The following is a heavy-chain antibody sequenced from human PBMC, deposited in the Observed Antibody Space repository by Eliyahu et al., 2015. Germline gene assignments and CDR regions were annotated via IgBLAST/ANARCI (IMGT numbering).Heavy chain of an antibody. CDR2: IWYDGSNK. V-gene: IGHV3-33*01. Sequence: QVQLVESGGGXVQPGRSLRLSXAASGFXFSSYGMHXVRQAPGKGLEWVAVIWYDGSNKYYADSVKGRFTISRDNSKNTLYLQMNSLRAEDTAVYYCAREGIAAAGTVTHWGQGTLVTVSS. CDR1: GFXFSSYG. CDR3: AREGIAAAGTVTH. J-gene: IGHJ4*02. D-gene: IGHD6-13*01.